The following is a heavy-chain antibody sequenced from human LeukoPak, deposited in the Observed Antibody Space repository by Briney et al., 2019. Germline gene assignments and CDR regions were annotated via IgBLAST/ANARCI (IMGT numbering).Heavy chain of an antibody. CDR2: IYTSGST. D-gene: IGHD2-2*01. V-gene: IGHV4-4*07. Sequence: PSETLSLTCTVSGGSISSYYWSWIRQPAGKGLEWIGRIYTSGSTNYNPSLKSRVTMSVDTSKNQFSLKLSSVTAADTAVYYCARGGAAFVSTSIYYYYYMDVWGKGTTVTVSS. CDR1: GGSISSYY. J-gene: IGHJ6*03. CDR3: ARGGAAFVSTSIYYYYYMDV.